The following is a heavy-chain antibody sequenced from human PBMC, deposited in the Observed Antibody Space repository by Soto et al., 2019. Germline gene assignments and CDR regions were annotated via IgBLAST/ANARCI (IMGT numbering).Heavy chain of an antibody. D-gene: IGHD5-18*01. V-gene: IGHV4-39*01. CDR1: GGSISSSSYY. CDR3: ARQGYSYGPRAYYFDY. J-gene: IGHJ4*02. CDR2: IYYSGST. Sequence: QLQLQESGPGLVKPSETLSLTCTVSGGSISSSSYYWGWIRQPPGKGLEWIGRIYYSGSTYYNPSLKSRVTISVDTTKNQFSLKLSSVTAADTAVYYCARQGYSYGPRAYYFDYWGQGTLVTVSS.